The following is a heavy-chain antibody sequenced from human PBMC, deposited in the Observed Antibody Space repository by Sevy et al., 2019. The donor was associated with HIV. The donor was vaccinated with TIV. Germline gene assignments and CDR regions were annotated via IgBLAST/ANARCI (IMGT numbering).Heavy chain of an antibody. CDR2: IYYSGST. J-gene: IGHJ3*02. CDR1: GGSISSYY. D-gene: IGHD5-12*01. Sequence: SETLSLTCTVSGGSISSYYWSWIRQPPGKGLEWIGYIYYSGSTNYNPSLKSRVTISVDTSKNQFSLKLSSVTAADTAVYYCAVATIRDDAFDIWGQGTMVTVSS. V-gene: IGHV4-59*08. CDR3: AVATIRDDAFDI.